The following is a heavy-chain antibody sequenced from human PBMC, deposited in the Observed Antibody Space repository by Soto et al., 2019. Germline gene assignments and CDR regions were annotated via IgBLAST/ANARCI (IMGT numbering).Heavy chain of an antibody. Sequence: PGGSLRLSCAASGFTFSSYGMHWVRQAQGKGLEWVAVIWYDGSNKYYADSVKGRFTISRDNSKNTLYLQMNSLRAEDTAVYYCARTYYYDSSGYPPFDYWGQGTLVIVSS. J-gene: IGHJ4*02. CDR1: GFTFSSYG. CDR3: ARTYYYDSSGYPPFDY. V-gene: IGHV3-33*01. CDR2: IWYDGSNK. D-gene: IGHD3-22*01.